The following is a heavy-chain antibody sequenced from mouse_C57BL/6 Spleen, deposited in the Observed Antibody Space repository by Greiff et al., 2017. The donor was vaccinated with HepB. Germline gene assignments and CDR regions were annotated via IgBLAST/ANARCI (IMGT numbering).Heavy chain of an antibody. Sequence: EVQVVESGGGLVKPGGSLKLSCAASGFTFSSYAMSWVRQTPEKRLEWVATISDGGSYTYYPDNVKGRFTISRDNAKNNLYLQMSHLKSEDTAMYYCARDTRPGSSFYWYFDVWGTGTTVTVSS. CDR1: GFTFSSYA. V-gene: IGHV5-4*01. J-gene: IGHJ1*03. CDR3: ARDTRPGSSFYWYFDV. CDR2: ISDGGSYT. D-gene: IGHD1-1*01.